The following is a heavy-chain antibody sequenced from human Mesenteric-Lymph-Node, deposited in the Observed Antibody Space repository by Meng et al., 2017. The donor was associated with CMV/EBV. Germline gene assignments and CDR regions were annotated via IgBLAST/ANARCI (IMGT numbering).Heavy chain of an antibody. J-gene: IGHJ4*02. CDR3: ARQRCSSTSCYSDY. V-gene: IGHV5-51*01. Sequence: KVSCKGSGYSFTSYWIGWVRQMPGKGLEWMGIIYPGDSDTRYSPSFQGQVTNSADKSISTAYLQWSSLKASDTAMYYCARQRCSSTSCYSDYWGQGTLVTVSS. CDR2: IYPGDSDT. D-gene: IGHD2-2*01. CDR1: GYSFTSYW.